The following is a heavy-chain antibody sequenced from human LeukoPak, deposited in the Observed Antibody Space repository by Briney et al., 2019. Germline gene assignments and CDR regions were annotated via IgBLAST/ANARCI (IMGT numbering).Heavy chain of an antibody. CDR2: ISGDGGST. CDR3: AKEVYCGGDCYDFDY. J-gene: IGHJ4*02. D-gene: IGHD2-21*02. V-gene: IGHV3-43*02. Sequence: GGSLRLSCAASGFTFYDYAMLWVRHAPGKGLEWVSLISGDGGSTYYADSVKGRFTISRDHSKNSLYLQMNSLRTEDTALYYCAKEVYCGGDCYDFDYWGQGTLVTVSS. CDR1: GFTFYDYA.